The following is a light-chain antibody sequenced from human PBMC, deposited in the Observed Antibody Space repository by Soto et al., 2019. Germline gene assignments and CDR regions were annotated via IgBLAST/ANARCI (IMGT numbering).Light chain of an antibody. Sequence: DIVMTQSPDSLAVSPGERATIHCKSSRSVLFRPNNEHYLAWYQQKPGQPPKLLIYWASNRESGVPDRFSGSGSGTDFTLTINILQAEDVAVYFCQQYSDLPHTFGQGTKLEIK. CDR2: WAS. CDR1: RSVLFRPNNEHY. J-gene: IGKJ2*01. CDR3: QQYSDLPHT. V-gene: IGKV4-1*01.